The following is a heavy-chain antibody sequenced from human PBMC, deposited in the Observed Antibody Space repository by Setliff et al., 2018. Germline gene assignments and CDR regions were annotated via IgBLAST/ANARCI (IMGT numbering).Heavy chain of an antibody. Sequence: GGSLRLSCAASGFNFENYIMHWVRQVPGKGLEWVSLISWDGGSTYYADSVKGRFTISRDNDKNSMYLQMNSLRAEDTAVYYCIRDTSGRDAFDIWGQGTMVTVSS. CDR3: IRDTSGRDAFDI. CDR2: ISWDGGST. J-gene: IGHJ3*02. V-gene: IGHV3-43*01. CDR1: GFNFENYI. D-gene: IGHD6-19*01.